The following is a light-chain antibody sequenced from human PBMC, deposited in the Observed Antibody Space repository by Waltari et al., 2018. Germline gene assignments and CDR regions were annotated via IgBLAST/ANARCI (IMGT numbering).Light chain of an antibody. CDR2: GAS. CDR1: QSISNW. Sequence: DIQMTQSPSSVSAFVGDRVTITCRASQSISNWLACEQQKPGKAPKLLIYGASDLQSGVPSRFGGSGAGTDFTLTISSLQAEDFATYYCQQVNSFPATFGGGTTVEIK. J-gene: IGKJ4*01. CDR3: QQVNSFPAT. V-gene: IGKV1-12*01.